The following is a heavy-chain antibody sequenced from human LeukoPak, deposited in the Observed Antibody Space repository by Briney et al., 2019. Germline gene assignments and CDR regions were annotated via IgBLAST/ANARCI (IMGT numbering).Heavy chain of an antibody. CDR1: GFTFSSYA. D-gene: IGHD5-12*01. CDR3: AGEIVRLRLTDY. V-gene: IGHV3-7*01. CDR2: IKQDGSEK. Sequence: GGSLRLSCAASGFTFSSYAMSWVRQAPGKGLEWVANIKQDGSEKYYVDSVKGRFTISRDNAKNSLYLQMNSLRAEDTAVYYCAGEIVRLRLTDYWGQGTLVTVSS. J-gene: IGHJ4*02.